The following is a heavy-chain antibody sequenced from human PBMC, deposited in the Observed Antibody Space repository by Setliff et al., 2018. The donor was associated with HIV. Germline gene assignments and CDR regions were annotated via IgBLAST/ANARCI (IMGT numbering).Heavy chain of an antibody. CDR3: ARVAYDYDLYYYYYYMDV. D-gene: IGHD4-17*01. J-gene: IGHJ6*03. CDR1: GFTFSSYA. CDR2: ISGSGGST. V-gene: IGHV3-23*01. Sequence: HPGGSLRLSCAASGFTFSSYAMSWVRQAPGKGLEWVSAISGSGGSTYYADSVKGRFTISRDNSKNSLYLQMNSLRAEDTAVYYCARVAYDYDLYYYYYYMDVWGKGTTVTVSS.